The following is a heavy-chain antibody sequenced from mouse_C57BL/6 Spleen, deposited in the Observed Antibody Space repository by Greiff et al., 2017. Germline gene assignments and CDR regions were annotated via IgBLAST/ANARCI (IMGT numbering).Heavy chain of an antibody. J-gene: IGHJ2*01. Sequence: QVQLQQSGAELVKPGASVKISCKASGYAFSSYWMNWVKQRPGKGLARIGQIYPGDGDTNYNGKFKGKATLPADNSSSTAYMPLSSLTSEDFASYICARWGITTVVAGGIDYWGQGATLTVSS. CDR1: GYAFSSYW. CDR2: IYPGDGDT. D-gene: IGHD1-1*01. V-gene: IGHV1-80*01. CDR3: ARWGITTVVAGGIDY.